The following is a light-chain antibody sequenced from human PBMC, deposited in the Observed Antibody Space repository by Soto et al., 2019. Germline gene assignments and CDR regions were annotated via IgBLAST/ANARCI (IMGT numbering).Light chain of an antibody. CDR2: DAS. CDR3: KQDNNYRA. Sequence: DIQMTQSPSTLSASVGDRVTITCRASQSFNSWLAWYQQKPGKAPKLLIYDASTLESGVPSRFSGSGSGTAFNLTISSLQPDDFATYYCKQDNNYRAFGQGTKVEIQ. J-gene: IGKJ1*01. CDR1: QSFNSW. V-gene: IGKV1-5*01.